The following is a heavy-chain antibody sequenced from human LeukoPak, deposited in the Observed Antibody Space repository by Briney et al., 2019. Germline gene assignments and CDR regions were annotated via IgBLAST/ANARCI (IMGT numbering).Heavy chain of an antibody. CDR3: ARETDYGSYFDY. J-gene: IGHJ4*02. Sequence: ASVKVSCKASGYTFTGYYMHWVRQAPGQGLEWMGWINRNSGGTNYAQKFQGRVTMTRDTSISTAYMELSRLRSDDTAVYYCARETDYGSYFDYWGQGTLVTVSS. CDR1: GYTFTGYY. V-gene: IGHV1-2*02. CDR2: INRNSGGT. D-gene: IGHD4-17*01.